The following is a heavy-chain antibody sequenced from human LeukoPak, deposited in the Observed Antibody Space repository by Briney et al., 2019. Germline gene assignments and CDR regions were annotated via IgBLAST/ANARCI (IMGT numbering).Heavy chain of an antibody. CDR2: ISSSSSYI. CDR1: GFTFSDYY. D-gene: IGHD3-10*01. Sequence: TGGSLRLSCAASGFTFSDYYMNWVRQAPGKGLEWVSSISSSSSYIYYADSVKGRFTISRDNAKNSLYLQMNSLRAEDTAVYYCARDYGYAFDIWGQGTMVTVSS. J-gene: IGHJ3*02. V-gene: IGHV3-21*01. CDR3: ARDYGYAFDI.